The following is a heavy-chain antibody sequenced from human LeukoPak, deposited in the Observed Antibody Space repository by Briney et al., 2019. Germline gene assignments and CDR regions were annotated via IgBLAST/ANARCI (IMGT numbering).Heavy chain of an antibody. D-gene: IGHD3-10*01. CDR1: GGSISSYY. CDR3: ARDARRGWFDP. V-gene: IGHV4-59*01. J-gene: IGHJ5*02. CDR2: MYYSGST. Sequence: PSETMSLTCTVSGGSISSYYWSWIRQPPGKGLEWIGYMYYSGSTNYNPSLKSRVTISVDTSKNQFSLKLSSVTAADTAVYYCARDARRGWFDPWGQGTLVTVSS.